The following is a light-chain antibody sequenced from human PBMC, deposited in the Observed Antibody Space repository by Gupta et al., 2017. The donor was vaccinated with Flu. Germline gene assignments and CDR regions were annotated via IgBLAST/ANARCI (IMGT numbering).Light chain of an antibody. CDR3: QVWDSSTV. CDR1: NIGSKN. CDR2: RDS. V-gene: IGLV3-9*01. Sequence: SYELTQPPSVSVALGQPVRITCGGNNIGSKNVHWYQQKPGQAPVLVIYRDSNRPSGIPERFSGSNSGNTATLTISRAQAGDEADYYCQVWDSSTVFGGGTKLTVL. J-gene: IGLJ3*02.